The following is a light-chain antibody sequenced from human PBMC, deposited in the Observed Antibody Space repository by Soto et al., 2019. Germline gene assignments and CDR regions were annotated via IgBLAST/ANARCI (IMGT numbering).Light chain of an antibody. V-gene: IGKV3-11*01. J-gene: IGKJ1*01. CDR2: DAS. Sequence: EIVWTQSPATLPLSPGERATLSCRASQSVSSYLAWYQQKPGQAPRLLIYDASNRATGIPARFSGSGSGTDFTLTISSLEPEDFAVYYCQQRRNWPPWTFGQGTKVEIK. CDR1: QSVSSY. CDR3: QQRRNWPPWT.